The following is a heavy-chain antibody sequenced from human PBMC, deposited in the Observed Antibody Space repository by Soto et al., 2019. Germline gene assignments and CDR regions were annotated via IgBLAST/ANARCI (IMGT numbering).Heavy chain of an antibody. V-gene: IGHV3-21*01. D-gene: IGHD3-16*01. Sequence: EVQLVESGGGLVKPGGSLRLSCAASGFTFSSYSMNWVRQAPGKGLEWVSCISGSGSYIYYADSVRGRFTISRDNAKNPVYLHMNSLRAEDTAVYYCARAGYDYMWESFPNWGQGTLVVVSS. CDR2: ISGSGSYI. CDR1: GFTFSSYS. J-gene: IGHJ4*02. CDR3: ARAGYDYMWESFPN.